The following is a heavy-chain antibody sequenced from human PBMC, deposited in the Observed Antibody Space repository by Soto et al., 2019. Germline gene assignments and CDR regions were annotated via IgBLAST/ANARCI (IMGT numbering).Heavy chain of an antibody. CDR1: GFTFSSDW. J-gene: IGHJ6*04. CDR3: ARGRTPKGGLDI. Sequence: EVQLVEAGGGLVQPGGSLRLSCAASGFTFSSDWMNWVRQSPGKGLELVSLSISGGTRVSYAESVKGRFTITRDNAKNTLYLEMHSLTVDDTAVYDCARGRTPKGGLDIWGEGTTVTVSS. V-gene: IGHV3-74*01. CDR2: SISGGTRV.